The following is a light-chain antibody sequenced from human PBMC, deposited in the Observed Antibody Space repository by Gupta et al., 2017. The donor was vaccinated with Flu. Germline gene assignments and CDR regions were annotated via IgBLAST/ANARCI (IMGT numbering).Light chain of an antibody. Sequence: DIVMTQSPLSLPVTPGEPASISCRSSQSLLHSNGYNYLDWYLQKPGQSPQLLIYLGSNRASGVPDRFSGSGSGTDFTLKISRVEADDVRVYYCRQALQSPQTCGQGTKMEIK. CDR1: QSLLHSNGYNY. J-gene: IGKJ2*01. CDR2: LGS. CDR3: RQALQSPQT. V-gene: IGKV2-28*01.